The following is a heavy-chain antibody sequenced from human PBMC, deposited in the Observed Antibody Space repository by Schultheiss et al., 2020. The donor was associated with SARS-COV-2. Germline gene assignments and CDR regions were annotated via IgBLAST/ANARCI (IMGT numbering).Heavy chain of an antibody. CDR2: ISYDGSNK. Sequence: GGSLRLSCAASGFTFSSYAMHWVRQAPGKGLEWVAVISYDGSNKYYADSVKGRFTISRDNSQNTLHLQMNSLRAEDTALYYCARAISAYYDFWSGYYQGRYGMDVWGQVSLVTVSS. CDR3: ARAISAYYDFWSGYYQGRYGMDV. D-gene: IGHD3-3*01. J-gene: IGHJ6*02. CDR1: GFTFSSYA. V-gene: IGHV3-30*11.